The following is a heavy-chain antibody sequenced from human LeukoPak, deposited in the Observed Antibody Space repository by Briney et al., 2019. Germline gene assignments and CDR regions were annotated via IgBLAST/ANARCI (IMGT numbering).Heavy chain of an antibody. Sequence: PGGSLRLSCAASGLNFNTYAMSWVRRAPGKGLEWVSSITSSGDDAFYAESVQGRFTISRDNSRNTLYLHMNSLGVEDTALYYCVSDWGLDYWGQGTLIIVSS. CDR2: ITSSGDDA. CDR1: GLNFNTYA. CDR3: VSDWGLDY. V-gene: IGHV3-23*01. J-gene: IGHJ4*02. D-gene: IGHD3-16*01.